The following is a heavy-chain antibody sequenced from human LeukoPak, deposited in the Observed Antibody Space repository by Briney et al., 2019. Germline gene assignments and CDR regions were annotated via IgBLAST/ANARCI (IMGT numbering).Heavy chain of an antibody. CDR2: ISPTGSTT. CDR1: GFSFSGHW. J-gene: IGHJ4*02. V-gene: IGHV3-74*01. CDR3: ARGPNSNWSGLDF. D-gene: IGHD6-6*01. Sequence: GGSLRLSCTASGFSFSGHWMHWARQLPGKGLVWVSRISPTGSTTSYADSVRGRFTVSRDNAKNTLYLQVNNLRAEDTAVYYCARGPNSNWSGLDFWGQGTLLTVSS.